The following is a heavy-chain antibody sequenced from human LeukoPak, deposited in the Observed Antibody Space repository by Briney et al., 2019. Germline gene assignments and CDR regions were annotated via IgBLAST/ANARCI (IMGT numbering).Heavy chain of an antibody. CDR2: IRASGAGT. CDR3: AKLERGTYHFDF. D-gene: IGHD1-26*01. CDR1: ALTFSNYG. Sequence: GGSLRLSCAASALTFSNYGMSWVRQAPGKGREWVTSIRASGAGTYYADSVKGRFTISRDNSRNTLYVQMNSLRAEDTAVYYCAKLERGTYHFDFWGQGTLVTVSS. V-gene: IGHV3-23*01. J-gene: IGHJ4*02.